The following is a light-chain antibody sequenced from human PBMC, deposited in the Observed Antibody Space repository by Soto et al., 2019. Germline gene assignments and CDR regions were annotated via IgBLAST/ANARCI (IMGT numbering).Light chain of an antibody. J-gene: IGKJ1*01. CDR2: AAS. V-gene: IGKV1-27*01. CDR1: QGIKKY. CDR3: QKYDSAPWT. Sequence: DIQMTQSPSSLSASVGDRVTITCRASQGIKKYLAWYQQKPGKGPRLLIFAASTLQSGVPSRFSGSGSGTDFTLTISSLQPEDVATYYCQKYDSAPWTFGQGTKVDIK.